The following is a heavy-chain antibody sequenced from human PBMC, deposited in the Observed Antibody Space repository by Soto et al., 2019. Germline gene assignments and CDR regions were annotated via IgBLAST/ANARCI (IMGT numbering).Heavy chain of an antibody. D-gene: IGHD3-22*01. V-gene: IGHV4-31*03. CDR2: IYYSGST. CDR1: GGSISSGDYY. J-gene: IGHJ3*01. CDR3: ARDGDYDTSGYAGDAFDV. Sequence: QVQLQESGPGLVKPSQTLSLTCIVSGGSISSGDYYWSWIRQHPGKGLEWIGYIYYSGSTYYNPSLKSRLTTSGDRSKNDCSMKLSSVTAADTAVYYCARDGDYDTSGYAGDAFDVWGQGTMVTVSS.